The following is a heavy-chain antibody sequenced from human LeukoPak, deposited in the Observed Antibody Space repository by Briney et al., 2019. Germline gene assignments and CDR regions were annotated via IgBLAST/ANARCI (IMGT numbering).Heavy chain of an antibody. CDR1: GYKFTNFG. Sequence: GASVKVSCKASGYKFTNFGIGWVRQAPGQGLEYVGWISPYNGNTHFAQKVQGRVTMTTDTSTTTAYMELRSLTSDDTAVYYCARGGVVPPAALNWFDPWGQGTLVTVSS. CDR3: ARGGVVPPAALNWFDP. CDR2: ISPYNGNT. V-gene: IGHV1-18*01. J-gene: IGHJ5*02. D-gene: IGHD2-21*01.